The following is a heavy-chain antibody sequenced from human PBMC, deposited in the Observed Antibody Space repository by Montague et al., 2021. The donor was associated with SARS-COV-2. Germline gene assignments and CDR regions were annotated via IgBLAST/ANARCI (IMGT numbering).Heavy chain of an antibody. Sequence: SETLSLTCSVSGGSITDRTYYWGCIRQSPGKGLEWIGAINYSGTTYYKPSLKSRVTISLDTAKNQFSLKMTSVTAADTAVYYCARHWGIAAAGNWGQGTLVTVPS. D-gene: IGHD6-13*01. CDR1: GGSITDRTYY. CDR3: ARHWGIAAAGN. V-gene: IGHV4-39*01. J-gene: IGHJ4*02. CDR2: INYSGTT.